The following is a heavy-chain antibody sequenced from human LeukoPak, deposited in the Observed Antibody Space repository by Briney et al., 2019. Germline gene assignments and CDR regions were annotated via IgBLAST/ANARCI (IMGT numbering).Heavy chain of an antibody. J-gene: IGHJ4*02. CDR2: LSHAGNT. CDR3: ARHNAPRRVGFDF. D-gene: IGHD2-2*01. Sequence: KASETLPLTCSVSGDSVRNDFYYWGWTRQPPGKGLEWVACLSHAGNTWYNPSLESRLSISVDTSKNQFSLKFSSVTAADTALYWCARHNAPRRVGFDFWGQGILVTVSS. V-gene: IGHV4-39*01. CDR1: GDSVRNDFYY.